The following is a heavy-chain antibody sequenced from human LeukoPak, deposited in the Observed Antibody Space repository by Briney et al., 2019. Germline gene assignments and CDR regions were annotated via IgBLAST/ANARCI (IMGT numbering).Heavy chain of an antibody. CDR1: GFTFKSFT. J-gene: IGHJ4*02. V-gene: IGHV3-23*01. CDR2: VSGSGDGT. D-gene: IGHD2-2*01. CDR3: AKAHCSSTSCSRADN. Sequence: GGSLRLSCAASGFTFKSFTMGWVRQAPGKGLEWVSTVSGSGDGTYYADSVKGRVTISRVQSTNTVYLQMNSLRADDTAVYYCAKAHCSSTSCSRADNWGQGTLVTVSS.